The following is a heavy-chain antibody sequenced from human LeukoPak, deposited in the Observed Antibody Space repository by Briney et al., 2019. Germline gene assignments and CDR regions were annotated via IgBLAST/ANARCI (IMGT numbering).Heavy chain of an antibody. Sequence: PGGSLRLSCAASGFTFSSYEMNWVRQAPGQGLEWVSFISSSGSTINYADSVKGRFTISRDNAKNSLYLQMNSLRAEDTAVYYCARARVVAIYYYYYMDVWGKGTTVTVSS. D-gene: IGHD3-22*01. V-gene: IGHV3-48*03. CDR1: GFTFSSYE. CDR3: ARARVVAIYYYYYMDV. CDR2: ISSSGSTI. J-gene: IGHJ6*03.